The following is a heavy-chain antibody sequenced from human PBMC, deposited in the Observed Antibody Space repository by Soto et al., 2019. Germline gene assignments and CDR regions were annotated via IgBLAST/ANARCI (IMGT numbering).Heavy chain of an antibody. CDR3: ARLRLTGYFDY. CDR1: GFTFSDHY. J-gene: IGHJ4*02. CDR2: ISTSSSYT. V-gene: IGHV3-11*05. Sequence: QVQLVESGGGLVKPGGSLRLSCVASGFTFSDHYMTWIRQAPGQGLEWLSYISTSSSYTNYADSVKGRFTISRDNAMNSLYLPMNSLRAEDTAVYYCARLRLTGYFDYWGQGTLVNVSS.